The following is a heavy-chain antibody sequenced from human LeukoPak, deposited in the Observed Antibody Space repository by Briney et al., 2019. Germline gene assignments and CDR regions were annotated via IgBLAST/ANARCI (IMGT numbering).Heavy chain of an antibody. CDR2: IKQDGSEK. CDR1: GFTFSSYW. D-gene: IGHD3-22*01. CDR3: ARDLYYDSSGYYVGSYYFDY. J-gene: IGHJ4*02. Sequence: PGGSLRLSCAASGFTFSSYWMSWVRQAPGKGLEWVANIKQDGSEKYYVDSVKGRFTISRDNAKNSLYLQMNSLRAEDTAVYYCARDLYYDSSGYYVGSYYFDYWGQGTLVTVST. V-gene: IGHV3-7*01.